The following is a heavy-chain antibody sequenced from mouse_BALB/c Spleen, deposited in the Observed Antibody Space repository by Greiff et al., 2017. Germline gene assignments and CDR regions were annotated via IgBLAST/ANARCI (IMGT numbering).Heavy chain of an antibody. V-gene: IGHV1-54*01. CDR3: ARGDYDDYAMDY. J-gene: IGHJ4*01. D-gene: IGHD2-4*01. CDR1: GYAFTNYL. CDR2: INPGSGGT. Sequence: VQLVESGAELVRPGTSVKVSCKASGYAFTNYLIEWVKQRPGQGLEWIGVINPGSGGTNYNEKFKGKATLTADKSSSTAYMQLSSLTSDDSAVYFCARGDYDDYAMDYWGQGTSVTVSS.